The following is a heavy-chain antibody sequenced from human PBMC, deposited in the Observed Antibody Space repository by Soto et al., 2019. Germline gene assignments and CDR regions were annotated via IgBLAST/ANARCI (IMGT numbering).Heavy chain of an antibody. CDR3: AKNQGVELVPLATVDWFDP. CDR2: ISATGGST. CDR1: GFTFSSYT. J-gene: IGHJ5*02. V-gene: IGHV3-23*01. Sequence: GGSLRLSCAASGFTFSSYTMSWVRQAPGKGLEWVSGISATGGSTYYADSVKGRFTISRDNSKSTVYLELNNLSAEDTAVYHCAKNQGVELVPLATVDWFDPWGQGSVVTVSS. D-gene: IGHD1-26*01.